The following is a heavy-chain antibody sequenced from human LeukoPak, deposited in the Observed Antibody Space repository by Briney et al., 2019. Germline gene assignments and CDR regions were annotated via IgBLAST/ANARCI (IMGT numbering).Heavy chain of an antibody. CDR2: IHPSGST. J-gene: IGHJ4*02. D-gene: IGHD6-25*01. Sequence: SETLSLTCALYGGSFSHYYWSWLRQPPGKGLEWVGEIHPSGSTSFNPSLESRLSISKDTSKNQFSLKLTSVTAADTAVYYCSRGSDESKTGDYWGQGTLVTVSS. CDR3: SRGSDESKTGDY. CDR1: GGSFSHYY. V-gene: IGHV4-34*01.